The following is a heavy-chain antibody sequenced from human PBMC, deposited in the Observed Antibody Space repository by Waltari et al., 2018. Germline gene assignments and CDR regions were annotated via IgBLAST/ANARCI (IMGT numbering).Heavy chain of an antibody. Sequence: QVQLQESGPGLVKPSETLSLTCAVSGYSISSGYYWGWIRQPPGKGLEWIGSIYHSGSTYYNPSLKSRVTISVDTSKNQFSRKLSSVTAADTAVYYCATPLESYWGQGTLVTVSS. CDR1: GYSISSGYY. CDR3: ATPLESY. CDR2: IYHSGST. J-gene: IGHJ4*02. D-gene: IGHD3-3*01. V-gene: IGHV4-38-2*01.